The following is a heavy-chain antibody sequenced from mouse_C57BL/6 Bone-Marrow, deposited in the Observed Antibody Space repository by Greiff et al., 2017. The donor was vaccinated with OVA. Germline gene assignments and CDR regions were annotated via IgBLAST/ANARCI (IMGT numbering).Heavy chain of an antibody. D-gene: IGHD2-1*01. Sequence: VQLQQSGAELARPGASVKMSCKASGYTITSYTMHWVKQRPGQGLEWIGYINPSSGYTKYNQKFKDKATLTADKSSSTAYMQLSSLKSEDSAVYNSAREDGNSFAYWGQGTLVTVSA. CDR1: GYTITSYT. CDR2: INPSSGYT. J-gene: IGHJ3*01. V-gene: IGHV1-4*01. CDR3: AREDGNSFAY.